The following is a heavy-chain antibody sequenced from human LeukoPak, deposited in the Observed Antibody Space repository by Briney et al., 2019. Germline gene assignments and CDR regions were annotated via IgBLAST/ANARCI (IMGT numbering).Heavy chain of an antibody. CDR3: ARDIARKILWPGY. CDR2: INAGNGNT. V-gene: IGHV1-3*01. Sequence: ASVKVSCKASGYTFTSYAMHWVRQAPGQRLEWMGWINAGNGNTKYSQKFQGRVTITRGTSASTAYMELSSLRSEDTAVYYCARDIARKILWPGYWGQGTLVTVSS. CDR1: GYTFTSYA. D-gene: IGHD2/OR15-2a*01. J-gene: IGHJ4*02.